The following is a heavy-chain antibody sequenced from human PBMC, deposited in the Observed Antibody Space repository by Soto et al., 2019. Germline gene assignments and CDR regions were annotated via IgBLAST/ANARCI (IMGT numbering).Heavy chain of an antibody. CDR3: IQGPSVGDCLQSYAAYYCYGMDF. CDR2: IYWDDDK. Sequence: VSGPTLVNPTQTLTLTCTFSAFSLSTGGVGVGWIRQPPGKALEWLAPIYWDDDKRYSPSLRSSLTITKHTSKNQVVLTMTNIDPVDKVTYYCIQGPSVGDCLQSYAAYYCYGMDFWGQGTTVTVSS. J-gene: IGHJ6*02. CDR1: AFSLSTGGVG. D-gene: IGHD2-21*02. V-gene: IGHV2-5*02.